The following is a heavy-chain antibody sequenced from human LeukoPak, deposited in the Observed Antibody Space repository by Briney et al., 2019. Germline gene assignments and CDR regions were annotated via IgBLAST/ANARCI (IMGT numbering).Heavy chain of an antibody. D-gene: IGHD6-6*01. J-gene: IGHJ4*02. CDR2: ISSSSSSTI. Sequence: PGGSLRLSCAASGFTFSTYSMNWVRQAPGKGLEWVSYISSSSSSTIYYADSVKGRFTISRDNAKNSLYLQMNSLRAEDTAVYYCAPLGEYNSSSGPFDYWGQGTLVTVSS. CDR1: GFTFSTYS. CDR3: APLGEYNSSSGPFDY. V-gene: IGHV3-48*01.